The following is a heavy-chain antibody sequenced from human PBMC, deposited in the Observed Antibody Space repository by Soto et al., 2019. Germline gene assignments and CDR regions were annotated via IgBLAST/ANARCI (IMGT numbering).Heavy chain of an antibody. Sequence: PSETLSLTCTVSGGPISSYYWSWIRQPPGKGLEWIGYIYYSGSTNYNPSLKSRVTISVDTSKNQFSLKLSSVTAADTAVYYCARGSGVYRILTGYSHFDYWGQGTLVTVSS. J-gene: IGHJ4*02. CDR3: ARGSGVYRILTGYSHFDY. V-gene: IGHV4-59*01. D-gene: IGHD3-9*01. CDR1: GGPISSYY. CDR2: IYYSGST.